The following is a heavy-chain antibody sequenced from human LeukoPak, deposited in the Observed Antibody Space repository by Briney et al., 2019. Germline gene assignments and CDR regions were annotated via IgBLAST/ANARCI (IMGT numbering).Heavy chain of an antibody. Sequence: PGGSLRPSCAASGFTVSITYMTWVRQAPGKGLEWVSFIYSGDTTYYADSVKGRFTISRDSSKNTLYLQMNSLRVEDTAVYYCARDGGSGSPHLSYSYYGMDVWGQGTTVTVSS. CDR2: IYSGDTT. V-gene: IGHV3-53*01. CDR3: ARDGGSGSPHLSYSYYGMDV. J-gene: IGHJ6*02. D-gene: IGHD3-10*01. CDR1: GFTVSITY.